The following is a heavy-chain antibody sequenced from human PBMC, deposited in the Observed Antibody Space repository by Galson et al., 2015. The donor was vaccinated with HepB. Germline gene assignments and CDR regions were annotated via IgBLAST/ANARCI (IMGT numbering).Heavy chain of an antibody. CDR3: ARDSNEHSSTWYFGWFDP. J-gene: IGHJ5*02. CDR1: GFTFSSYS. Sequence: SLRLSCAASGFTFSSYSMNWVRQAPGKGPEWVSHVSGNSDTKYYADSVKGRFTISRDNAKNSLYLQMNSLRDEDTAVYYCARDSNEHSSTWYFGWFDPWGQGTLVTVSS. V-gene: IGHV3-48*02. CDR2: VSGNSDTK. D-gene: IGHD6-13*01.